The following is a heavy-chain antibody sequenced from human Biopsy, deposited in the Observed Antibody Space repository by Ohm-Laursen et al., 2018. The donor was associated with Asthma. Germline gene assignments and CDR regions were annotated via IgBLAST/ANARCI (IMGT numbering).Heavy chain of an antibody. J-gene: IGHJ1*01. Sequence: LSLTCAASGFTFSNYGMHWVRQAPGKGLDWVAVISFDGSNKNYTDSVKGRFTISRDNAKNSPYLQMNSLRAEDTAVYYCARTFHFWSPYHAEHYQLWGQGTLVTVPS. V-gene: IGHV3-30*03. CDR3: ARTFHFWSPYHAEHYQL. CDR2: ISFDGSNK. CDR1: GFTFSNYG. D-gene: IGHD3-3*02.